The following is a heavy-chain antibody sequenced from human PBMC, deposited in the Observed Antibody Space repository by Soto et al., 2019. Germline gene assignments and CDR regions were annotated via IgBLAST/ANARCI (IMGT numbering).Heavy chain of an antibody. CDR3: AKGAYPGTVAPDRLAFEI. V-gene: IGHV3-30*18. D-gene: IGHD4-4*01. CDR1: GFPFSSYG. Sequence: QVQLVESGGGVVQPGGSLRLSCAASGFPFSSYGIHWVRQAPGKGLEWVSVISNDGNYKYYAESVKGRFTISRENSKNTLYLQLNSLRAEDTAVYYCAKGAYPGTVAPDRLAFEIWGQGTVVTVSS. CDR2: ISNDGNYK. J-gene: IGHJ3*02.